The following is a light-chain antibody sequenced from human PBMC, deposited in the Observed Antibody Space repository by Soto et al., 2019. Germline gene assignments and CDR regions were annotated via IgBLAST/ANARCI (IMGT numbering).Light chain of an antibody. CDR3: MQGTHWPWT. J-gene: IGKJ1*01. CDR2: KVS. Sequence: DVVMTQSPLSLPVTLGQPASISCRSSQSPLYSDGNTYLSWFQQRPGQSPRRLIYKVSNRDSGVPHRFSGSGSGTDFTLKISRVEAEDVGVYYCMQGTHWPWTFGQGTKVEIK. V-gene: IGKV2-30*01. CDR1: QSPLYSDGNTY.